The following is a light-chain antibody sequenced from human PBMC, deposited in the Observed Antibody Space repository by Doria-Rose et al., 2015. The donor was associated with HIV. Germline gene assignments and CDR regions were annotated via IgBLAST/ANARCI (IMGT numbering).Light chain of an antibody. V-gene: IGKV3-20*01. J-gene: IGKJ1*01. CDR2: GGS. Sequence: DIVMTQSPGTLSLSPGERATLSCRASQSFSSTYLAWYQQKPGQAPSHLIYGGSTRATGIPDRYSASGSGTDFTLTINRLEPEDFALYYCHQYGTSWTFGQGTKVEI. CDR1: QSFSSTY. CDR3: HQYGTSWT.